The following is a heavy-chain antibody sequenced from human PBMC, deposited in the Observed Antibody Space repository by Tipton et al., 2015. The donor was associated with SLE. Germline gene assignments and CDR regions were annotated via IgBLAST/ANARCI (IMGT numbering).Heavy chain of an antibody. V-gene: IGHV3-9*01. CDR2: ISWNSGSI. CDR1: GFTFDDYA. CDR3: AKDIKGDGAFDI. Sequence: RSLRLSCAASGFTFDDYAMHWVRQAPGKGLEWVSGISWNSGSIGYADSVKGRFTISRDNAKNSLYLQMNSLRAEDTALYYCAKDIKGDGAFDIWGQGTMVTVSS. J-gene: IGHJ3*02. D-gene: IGHD5-24*01.